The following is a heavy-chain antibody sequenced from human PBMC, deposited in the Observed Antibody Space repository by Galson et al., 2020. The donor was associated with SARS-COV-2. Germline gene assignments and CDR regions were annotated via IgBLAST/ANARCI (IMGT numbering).Heavy chain of an antibody. CDR3: ARNPQPDCGGDCYPDY. V-gene: IGHV3-30-3*01. J-gene: IGHJ4*02. CDR1: GFTFSSYA. CDR2: ISYDGSNK. Sequence: TGGSLRLSCAASGFTFSSYAMHWVRQAPGKGLEWVAVISYDGSNKYYADSVKGRFTISRDNSKNTLYLQMNSLRAEDTAVYYCARNPQPDCGGDCYPDYWGQGTLVTVSS. D-gene: IGHD2-21*02.